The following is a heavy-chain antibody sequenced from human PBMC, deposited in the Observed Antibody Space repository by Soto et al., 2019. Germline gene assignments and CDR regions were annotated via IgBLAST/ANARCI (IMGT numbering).Heavy chain of an antibody. CDR1: GGTFSSYA. D-gene: IGHD2-21*01. V-gene: IGHV1-69*13. CDR2: IIPIFGTA. J-gene: IGHJ4*02. Sequence: SVKVSCXASGGTFSSYAISWVRQAPGQGLEWMGGIIPIFGTANYAQKFQGRVTITADESTSTAYMELSSLRSEDTAVYYCARVVEMATTTFDYWGQGTLVTVSS. CDR3: ARVVEMATTTFDY.